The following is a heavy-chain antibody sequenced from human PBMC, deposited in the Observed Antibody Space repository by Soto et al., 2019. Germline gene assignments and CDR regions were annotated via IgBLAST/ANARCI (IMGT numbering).Heavy chain of an antibody. J-gene: IGHJ6*02. CDR2: ISPYTGNT. D-gene: IGHD3-16*01. CDR3: VMAANYVTLTPQDV. Sequence: QVQLVQSGDEVKKPGASVKVSCKASGYIFVNYGIAWVRQAPGQGLEWMGWISPYTGNTHSATKVQGRLTMTTDTTPRTTYMDMRSLTSDDTAVYYCVMAANYVTLTPQDVWGQGTKVTVSS. V-gene: IGHV1-18*01. CDR1: GYIFVNYG.